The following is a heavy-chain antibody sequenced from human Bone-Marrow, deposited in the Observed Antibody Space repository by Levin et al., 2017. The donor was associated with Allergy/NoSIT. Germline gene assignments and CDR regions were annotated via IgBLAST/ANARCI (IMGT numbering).Heavy chain of an antibody. CDR1: GFTFSSYG. V-gene: IGHV3-30*18. J-gene: IGHJ3*02. D-gene: IGHD4-17*01. CDR2: ISYDGSNK. Sequence: GGSLRLSCAASGFTFSSYGMHWVRQAPGKGLEWVAVISYDGSNKYYADSVKGRFTISRDNSKNTLYLQMNSLRAEDTAVYYCAKESRNTTVTTVRLGAFDIWGQGTMVTVSS. CDR3: AKESRNTTVTTVRLGAFDI.